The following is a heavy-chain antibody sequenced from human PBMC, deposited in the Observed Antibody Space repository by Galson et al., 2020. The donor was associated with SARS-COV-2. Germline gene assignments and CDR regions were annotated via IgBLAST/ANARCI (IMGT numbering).Heavy chain of an antibody. CDR1: GFTFSSYG. CDR3: ARDYYDSSGYTVDAFDS. J-gene: IGHJ3*02. Sequence: GESLKISCAASGFTFSSYGMHWVRQAPGKGLEWVAVIWYDGSNKYYADSVKGRFTISRDNSKNTLYLQMNSLRAEDTAVYYCARDYYDSSGYTVDAFDSWGQGTMVTVSS. CDR2: IWYDGSNK. V-gene: IGHV3-33*01. D-gene: IGHD3-22*01.